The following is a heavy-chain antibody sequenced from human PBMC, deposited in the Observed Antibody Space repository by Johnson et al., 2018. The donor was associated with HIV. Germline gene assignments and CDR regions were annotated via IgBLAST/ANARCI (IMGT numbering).Heavy chain of an antibody. CDR2: ISWNSGSI. CDR3: AKANYYVYAFDI. J-gene: IGHJ3*02. Sequence: VQLVESGGGLVQPGRSLRLSCAASGFTFDDYAMHWVRQAPGKGLEWVSGISWNSGSIGYADSVKGRFTISRDNAKNSLYLQMNSLRVEDTAVYYCAKANYYVYAFDIWGPGTMVTVSS. D-gene: IGHD3-22*01. CDR1: GFTFDDYA. V-gene: IGHV3-9*01.